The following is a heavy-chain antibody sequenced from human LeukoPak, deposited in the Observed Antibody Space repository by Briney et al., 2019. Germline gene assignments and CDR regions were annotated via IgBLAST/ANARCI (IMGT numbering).Heavy chain of an antibody. CDR3: ARLMWSIVVVPAASFDY. V-gene: IGHV4-59*12. CDR2: IYYSGST. J-gene: IGHJ4*02. D-gene: IGHD2-2*01. CDR1: GGSISTYY. Sequence: SETLSLTCTVSGGSISTYYWSWIRQPPGKGLEWIGYIYYSGSTNYNPSLKSRVTISVDTSKNQFSLKLSSVTAADTAVYYCARLMWSIVVVPAASFDYWGQGTLVTVSS.